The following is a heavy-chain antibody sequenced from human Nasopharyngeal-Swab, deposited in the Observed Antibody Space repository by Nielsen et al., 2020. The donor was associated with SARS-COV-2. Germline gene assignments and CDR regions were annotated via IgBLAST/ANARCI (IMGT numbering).Heavy chain of an antibody. J-gene: IGHJ4*02. CDR3: ARGDVVVVAATSSPDY. V-gene: IGHV1-2*04. CDR1: GYTFTGYY. D-gene: IGHD2-15*01. CDR2: INPNSGGT. Sequence: ASVQVSCKASGYTFTGYYMHWVRQPPGQGLEWMGGINPNSGGTNYAQKFQGWVTMTRDTSISTAYMELSRLRSDDTAVYYCARGDVVVVAATSSPDYWGQGTLFTVSS.